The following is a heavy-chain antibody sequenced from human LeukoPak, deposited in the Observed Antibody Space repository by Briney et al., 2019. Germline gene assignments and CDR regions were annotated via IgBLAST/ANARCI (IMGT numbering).Heavy chain of an antibody. CDR1: GFIFSSYG. CDR3: ASLMSRHYDSSGYHHHDAFDI. V-gene: IGHV3-30*02. Sequence: GGSLRLSCAASGFIFSSYGMLWVRQAPGKGLEWVAFIRYDGSNKYYADSVKGRFTISRDNSKNTLYLQMNSLRAEDTAVYYCASLMSRHYDSSGYHHHDAFDIWGQGTMVTVSS. D-gene: IGHD3-22*01. CDR2: IRYDGSNK. J-gene: IGHJ3*02.